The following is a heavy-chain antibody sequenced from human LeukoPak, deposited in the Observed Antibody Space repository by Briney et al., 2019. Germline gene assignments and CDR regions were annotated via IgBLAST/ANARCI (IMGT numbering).Heavy chain of an antibody. D-gene: IGHD6-13*01. CDR1: GYTFTSYD. V-gene: IGHV1-8*01. CDR2: MNPNSGNT. J-gene: IGHJ4*02. CDR3: ARQIARGYYFDY. Sequence: ASVKVSCKASGYTFTSYDINWVRQATGQGLEWMGWMNPNSGNTGHAQKFQGRVTMTRNTSISTAYMELSSLRSEDTAVYYCARQIARGYYFDYWGQGTLVTVSS.